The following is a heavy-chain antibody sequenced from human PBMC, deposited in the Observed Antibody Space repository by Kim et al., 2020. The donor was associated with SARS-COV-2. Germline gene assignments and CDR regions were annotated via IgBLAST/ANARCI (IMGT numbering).Heavy chain of an antibody. J-gene: IGHJ4*02. D-gene: IGHD1-26*01. Sequence: GGSLRLSCAASGFTFDDYAMHWVRQAPGKGLEWVSGISWNSGSIGYADSVKGRFTISRDSAKNSLYLQMNSLRAEDTALYYCAKDIRWELLHSDYFDYWGQGTLVTVSS. CDR3: AKDIRWELLHSDYFDY. CDR1: GFTFDDYA. CDR2: ISWNSGSI. V-gene: IGHV3-9*01.